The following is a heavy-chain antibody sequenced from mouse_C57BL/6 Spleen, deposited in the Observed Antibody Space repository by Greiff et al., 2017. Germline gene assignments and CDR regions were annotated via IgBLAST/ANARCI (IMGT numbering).Heavy chain of an antibody. V-gene: IGHV1-82*01. D-gene: IGHD1-1*01. J-gene: IGHJ4*01. CDR1: GYASSSSW. CDR3: ARFITTVVAPAMDY. CDR2: IYPGDGDT. Sequence: QVQLKESGPELVKPGASVKISCKASGYASSSSWMNWVKQRPGKGLEWIGRIYPGDGDTNYNGKFKGKATLTADKSSSTAYMQLSSLTSEDSAVYFCARFITTVVAPAMDYWGQGTSVTVSS.